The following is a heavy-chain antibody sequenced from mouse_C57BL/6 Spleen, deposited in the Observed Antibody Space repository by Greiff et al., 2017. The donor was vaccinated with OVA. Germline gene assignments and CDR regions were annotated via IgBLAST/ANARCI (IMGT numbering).Heavy chain of an antibody. CDR2: INYDGSST. V-gene: IGHV5-16*01. CDR1: GFTFSDYY. Sequence: EVQLVESEGGLVQPGSSMKLSCTASGFTFSDYYMAWVRQVPEKGLEWVANINYDGSSTYYLDSLKSRFIISRDNAKNILYLQMSSLKSEDTATYYCARDGDGPYWYFDVWGTGTTVTVSS. J-gene: IGHJ1*03. CDR3: ARDGDGPYWYFDV. D-gene: IGHD2-3*01.